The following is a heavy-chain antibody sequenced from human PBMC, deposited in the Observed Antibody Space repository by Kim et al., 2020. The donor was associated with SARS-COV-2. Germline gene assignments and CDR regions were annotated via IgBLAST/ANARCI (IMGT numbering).Heavy chain of an antibody. CDR3: AKGVLSSGWTPDAFDI. V-gene: IGHV3-23*01. Sequence: SVKCRFNFSRDNSKNMLYLQMDSLRAEDTAVYYCAKGVLSSGWTPDAFDIWGQGTMVTVSS. J-gene: IGHJ3*02. D-gene: IGHD6-19*01.